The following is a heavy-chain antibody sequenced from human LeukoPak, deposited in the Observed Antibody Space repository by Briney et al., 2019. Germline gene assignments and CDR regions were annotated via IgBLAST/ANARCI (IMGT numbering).Heavy chain of an antibody. J-gene: IGHJ4*02. V-gene: IGHV3-23*01. CDR1: GLDFRRSG. Sequence: GGSLRLSCVASGLDFRRSGMHWVRQAPGKGLEWVSAISGSGGSTYYADSVKGRFTISRDNSKNTLYLQMSSLRAEDTAVYYCANEESDYWGQGTLVTVSS. CDR3: ANEESDY. D-gene: IGHD2/OR15-2a*01. CDR2: ISGSGGST.